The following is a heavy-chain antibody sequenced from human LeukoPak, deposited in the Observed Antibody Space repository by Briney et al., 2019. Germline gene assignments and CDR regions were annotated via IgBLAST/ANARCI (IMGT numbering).Heavy chain of an antibody. Sequence: GGSLRLSCAASEFTFSSYAMSWVRQAPGNGLEWVSAISGSAGGTYYADSVKGRLTISRDNSKNTLYLLMHSLSAETTAVYYGAKGAGYSGHDLSSYFDYWGQGILVTVSS. J-gene: IGHJ4*02. CDR2: ISGSAGGT. V-gene: IGHV3-23*01. CDR1: EFTFSSYA. CDR3: AKGAGYSGHDLSSYFDY. D-gene: IGHD5-12*01.